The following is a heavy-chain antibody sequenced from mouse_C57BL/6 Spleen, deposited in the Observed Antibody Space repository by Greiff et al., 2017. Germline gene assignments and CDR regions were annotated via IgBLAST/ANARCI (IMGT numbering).Heavy chain of an antibody. Sequence: DVHLVESGGGLVKPGGSLKLSCAASGFTFSSYAMSWVRQTPEKRLEWVATISDGSSYTYYPDNVKGRFTISRDNAKNNLYLQMSHLKSEDTAMYYCARDGTGSYFDYWGQGTTLTVSS. CDR3: ARDGTGSYFDY. CDR2: ISDGSSYT. CDR1: GFTFSSYA. D-gene: IGHD4-1*01. J-gene: IGHJ2*01. V-gene: IGHV5-4*01.